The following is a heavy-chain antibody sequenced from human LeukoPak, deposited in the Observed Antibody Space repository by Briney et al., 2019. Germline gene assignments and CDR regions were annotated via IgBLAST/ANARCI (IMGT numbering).Heavy chain of an antibody. CDR2: ISSSGSTI. CDR1: GFTFSDYY. D-gene: IGHD5-24*01. V-gene: IGHV3-11*01. CDR3: ASHRDGYNEDAFDI. J-gene: IGHJ3*02. Sequence: GGSLRLSCAASGFTFSDYYMSWIRQAPGKGLEWVSYISSSGSTIYYADSVKGRFTISRDNAKNSLYLQMNSLRAEDTAVYYCASHRDGYNEDAFDIWGQGTMVTVSS.